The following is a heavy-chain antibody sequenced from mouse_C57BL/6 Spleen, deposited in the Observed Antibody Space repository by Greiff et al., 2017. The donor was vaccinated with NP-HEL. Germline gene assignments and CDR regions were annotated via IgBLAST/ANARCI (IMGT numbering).Heavy chain of an antibody. CDR2: INPNNGGT. CDR1: GYTFTDYY. J-gene: IGHJ3*01. D-gene: IGHD2-4*01. V-gene: IGHV1-26*01. Sequence: VQLQQSGPELVKPGASVKISCKASGYTFTDYYMNWVKQSHGKSLEWIGDINPNNGGTSYNQKFKGKATLTVDKSSSTAYMELRSLTSEDSAVYYCARSNPYDYPPFAYWGQGTLVTVSA. CDR3: ARSNPYDYPPFAY.